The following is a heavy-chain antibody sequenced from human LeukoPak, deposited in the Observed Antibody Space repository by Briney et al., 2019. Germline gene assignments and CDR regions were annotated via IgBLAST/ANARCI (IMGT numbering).Heavy chain of an antibody. D-gene: IGHD3-10*01. CDR1: GITLGGYV. Sequence: GGSLRLSCATSGITLGGYVMRWVRQAPGKGLEWVSALSGSGGTASYADSVKGRFTISRDNSKHTLYLQMTNLRAEDTAVYYCAKLSAGAAFDYWGQGTMVTVSS. V-gene: IGHV3-23*01. CDR2: LSGSGGTA. CDR3: AKLSAGAAFDY. J-gene: IGHJ4*02.